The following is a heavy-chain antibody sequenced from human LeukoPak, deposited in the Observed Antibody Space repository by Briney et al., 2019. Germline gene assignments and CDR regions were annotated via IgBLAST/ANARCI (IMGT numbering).Heavy chain of an antibody. CDR1: GFTFGSYS. CDR3: ARDRLTGRYFDY. J-gene: IGHJ4*02. V-gene: IGHV3-21*01. CDR2: ISSSSSYI. Sequence: PGGSLRLSCAASGFTFGSYSMNWVRQAPGKGLEWVSSISSSSSYIYYADSVKGRFTISRDNAKNSLYLQMNSLRAEDTAVYYCARDRLTGRYFDYWGQGTLVTVSS. D-gene: IGHD7-27*01.